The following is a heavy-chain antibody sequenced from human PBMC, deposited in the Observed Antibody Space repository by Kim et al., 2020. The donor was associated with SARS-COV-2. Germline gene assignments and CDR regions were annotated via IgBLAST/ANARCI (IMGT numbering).Heavy chain of an antibody. CDR2: ISYDGSNK. CDR1: GFTFSSYA. J-gene: IGHJ6*02. Sequence: GGSLRLSCAASGFTFSSYAMHWVRQAPGKGLEWVAVISYDGSNKYYADSVKGRFTISRDNSKNTLYLQMNSLRAEDTAVYYCARDILTTHGGMDVWGQGTTVTVSS. D-gene: IGHD3-9*01. V-gene: IGHV3-30*04. CDR3: ARDILTTHGGMDV.